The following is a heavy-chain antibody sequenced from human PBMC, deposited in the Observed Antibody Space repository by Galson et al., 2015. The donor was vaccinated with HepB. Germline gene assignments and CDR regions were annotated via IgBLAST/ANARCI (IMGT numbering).Heavy chain of an antibody. J-gene: IGHJ3*02. CDR2: ISSSSSYI. V-gene: IGHV3-21*01. CDR1: GFTFSSYS. Sequence: SLRLSCAASGFTFSSYSMNWVRQAPGKGLEWVSSISSSSSYIYYADSVKGRFTISRDNAKNSLYLQMNSLRAEDTAVYYCAREPRGWYAVGNAFDIWGQGTMVTVSS. D-gene: IGHD6-19*01. CDR3: AREPRGWYAVGNAFDI.